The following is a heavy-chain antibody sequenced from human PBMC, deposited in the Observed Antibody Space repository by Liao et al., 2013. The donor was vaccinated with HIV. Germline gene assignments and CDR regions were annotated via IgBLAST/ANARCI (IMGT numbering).Heavy chain of an antibody. J-gene: IGHJ3*02. D-gene: IGHD7-27*01. Sequence: QVQLQESGPGLVKPSETLSLTCTVSGGSINSYYWSWIRQPPGKGLEWIGYIYYSGSTDYNPSLKSRVTISVDTSRNQFFLKLSSVTAADTAVYYCARWGLKTGVVFDIWGQGTMVTVSS. CDR1: GGSINSYY. CDR2: IYYSGST. V-gene: IGHV4-59*01. CDR3: ARWGLKTGVVFDI.